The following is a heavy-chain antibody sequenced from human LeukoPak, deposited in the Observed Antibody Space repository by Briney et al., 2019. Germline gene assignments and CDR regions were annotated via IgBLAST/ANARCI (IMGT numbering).Heavy chain of an antibody. CDR1: GFTFDDYG. J-gene: IGHJ4*02. D-gene: IGHD1-26*01. Sequence: GGSLRLSCAASGFTFDDYGMSWVRHAPGKGLEWVSGINWNGGSTGYADSVKGRFTISRDNAKNSLCLQMNSLRAEDTALYYCAIHGPLGATFYWGQGTLVTVSS. CDR2: INWNGGST. CDR3: AIHGPLGATFY. V-gene: IGHV3-20*04.